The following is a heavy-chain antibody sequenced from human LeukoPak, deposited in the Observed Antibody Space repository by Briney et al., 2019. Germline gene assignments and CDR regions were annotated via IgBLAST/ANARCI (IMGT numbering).Heavy chain of an antibody. D-gene: IGHD3-10*01. Sequence: GASVRVSCKASGGTFSSYTITWVRQAPGQGLEWMGGIIPIFVSANYAQKFQGRVRITADESTSTAYMKLSTLRSEDTAVYSCATATMVRDVHFDYWGQGTLVTVSS. CDR3: ATATMVRDVHFDY. CDR2: IIPIFVSA. J-gene: IGHJ4*02. CDR1: GGTFSSYT. V-gene: IGHV1-69*13.